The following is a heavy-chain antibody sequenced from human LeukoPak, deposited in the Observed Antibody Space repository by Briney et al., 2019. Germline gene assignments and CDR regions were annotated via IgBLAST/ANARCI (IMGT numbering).Heavy chain of an antibody. J-gene: IGHJ4*02. Sequence: GGSLGLSCAASGFTFSSYGMHWVRQAPGKGLEWVAFIRYDGSNKYYADSVKGRFTISRDNSKNTLYLQMNSLRAEDTAVYYCAKGPFGQPKTYLGYWGQGTLVTVSS. V-gene: IGHV3-30*02. CDR3: AKGPFGQPKTYLGY. D-gene: IGHD3-10*01. CDR2: IRYDGSNK. CDR1: GFTFSSYG.